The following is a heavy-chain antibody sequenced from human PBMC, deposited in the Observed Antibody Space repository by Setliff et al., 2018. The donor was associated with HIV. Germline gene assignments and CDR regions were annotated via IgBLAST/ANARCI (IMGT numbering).Heavy chain of an antibody. CDR1: GYAFTSHL. J-gene: IGHJ4*02. CDR2: INPSGGSA. V-gene: IGHV1-46*01. CDR3: GRGLGDTSGYYALDH. D-gene: IGHD3-22*01. Sequence: GASVKVSCKASGYAFTSHLIQWVRQAPGKGPEWMGVINPSGGSASYAEKFKGRATLTRDTSTTTVFLQLSRLRSEATAVYYCGRGLGDTSGYYALDHWGQGTLVTVSS.